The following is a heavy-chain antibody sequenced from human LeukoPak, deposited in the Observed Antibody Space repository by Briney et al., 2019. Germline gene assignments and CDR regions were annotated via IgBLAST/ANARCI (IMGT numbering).Heavy chain of an antibody. J-gene: IGHJ4*02. CDR2: TNSDGSST. Sequence: GGSLRLSCAASGFTFSSYWMHWVRQAPGKGLVWVSRTNSDGSSTSYADSVKGRFTISRDNAKNTLYLQMNSLRAEDTAVYYCARKRGGYCSGGSCFYFDYWGQGTLVTVSS. CDR3: ARKRGGYCSGGSCFYFDY. D-gene: IGHD2-15*01. V-gene: IGHV3-74*01. CDR1: GFTFSSYW.